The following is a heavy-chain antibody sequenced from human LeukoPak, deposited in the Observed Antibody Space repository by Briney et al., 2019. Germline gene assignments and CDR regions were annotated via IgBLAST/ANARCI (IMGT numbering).Heavy chain of an antibody. Sequence: GGSLRLSCAASGFTFSSYSMNWVRQAPGKGLEWVSSISSSSSYIYYADSVKGRFTISRDNAKNSLYLQMNSLRAEDTAVYYCAGDRCSSTSCYIDYWGQGTLVTVSS. CDR1: GFTFSSYS. CDR3: AGDRCSSTSCYIDY. J-gene: IGHJ4*02. D-gene: IGHD2-2*01. V-gene: IGHV3-21*01. CDR2: ISSSSSYI.